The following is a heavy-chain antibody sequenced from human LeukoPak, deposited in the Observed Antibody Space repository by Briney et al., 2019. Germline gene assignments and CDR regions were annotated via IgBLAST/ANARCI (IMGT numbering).Heavy chain of an antibody. J-gene: IGHJ4*02. Sequence: PGGSLRLSGAASGFTFSSYGMHWVRQAPGKGLEWVAVISYDGSNKYYADSMKGRFTISRDNSKNTLYLQVNSLRAEDTAVYYCAKEFYDSGSYPTFDYWGQGTLVTVSS. D-gene: IGHD3-10*01. V-gene: IGHV3-30*18. CDR1: GFTFSSYG. CDR3: AKEFYDSGSYPTFDY. CDR2: ISYDGSNK.